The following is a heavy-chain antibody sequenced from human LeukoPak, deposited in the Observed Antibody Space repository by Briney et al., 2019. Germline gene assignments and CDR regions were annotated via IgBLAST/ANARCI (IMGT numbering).Heavy chain of an antibody. CDR1: GGSISSYY. CDR2: IYYSGST. V-gene: IGHV4-59*01. D-gene: IGHD1-26*01. Sequence: PSETLSLTCTVSGGSISSYYWSWIRQPPGKGLEWIGYIYYSGSTNYNPSFKSRVTISVDTSKNQFSLKLSSVTAADTAVYYCARDRRSGSYYKAQWFDPWGQGTLVTVSS. CDR3: ARDRRSGSYYKAQWFDP. J-gene: IGHJ5*02.